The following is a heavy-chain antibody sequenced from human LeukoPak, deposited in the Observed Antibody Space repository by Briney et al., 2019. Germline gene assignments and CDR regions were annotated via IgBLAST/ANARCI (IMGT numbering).Heavy chain of an antibody. Sequence: GGSLRLSCAASGFTFSNAWMSWVRQAPGKGLEWVGRIKSKTDGGTTDYAAPVKGRFTISRDDSKNTLYLQMNSLKTEDTAVYYCPTEYGYCSSTSCYNGYYYYMDVWGKGTTVTISS. CDR3: PTEYGYCSSTSCYNGYYYYMDV. D-gene: IGHD2-2*02. CDR1: GFTFSNAW. V-gene: IGHV3-15*01. CDR2: IKSKTDGGTT. J-gene: IGHJ6*03.